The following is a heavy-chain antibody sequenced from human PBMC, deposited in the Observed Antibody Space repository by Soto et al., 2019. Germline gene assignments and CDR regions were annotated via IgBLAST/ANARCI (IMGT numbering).Heavy chain of an antibody. D-gene: IGHD3-9*01. Sequence: EVQLVESGGGLVRPGGSLRLSCTASGFTFTNAWMHWVRQAPGKGLEWIGRLKSKTEGGATDYAAPVKGRFTISRDDSKNTLYLQMNSLKTEDSAVYYCTAPEATDDWYGNYAFDIWGQGTRVTVSS. CDR2: LKSKTEGGAT. J-gene: IGHJ3*02. CDR1: GFTFTNAW. CDR3: TAPEATDDWYGNYAFDI. V-gene: IGHV3-15*01.